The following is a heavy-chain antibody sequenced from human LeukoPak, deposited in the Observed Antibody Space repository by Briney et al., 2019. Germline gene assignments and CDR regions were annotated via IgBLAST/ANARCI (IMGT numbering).Heavy chain of an antibody. D-gene: IGHD3-10*01. Sequence: PSETLSLTCAVYGGSFSGYYWSWIRQPPGKGLEWIGEINHSGSTNYNPSLESRVTISVDTSKNQFSLKLSSVTAADTAVYYCVRDRRGLLQRGSNWFDPWGQGTLVTVSS. CDR2: INHSGST. J-gene: IGHJ5*02. V-gene: IGHV4-34*01. CDR3: VRDRRGLLQRGSNWFDP. CDR1: GGSFSGYY.